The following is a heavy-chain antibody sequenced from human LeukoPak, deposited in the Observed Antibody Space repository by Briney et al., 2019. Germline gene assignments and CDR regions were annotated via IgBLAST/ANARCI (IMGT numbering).Heavy chain of an antibody. D-gene: IGHD3-10*01. CDR3: AKGSSGSGNYFLLFDY. J-gene: IGHJ4*02. Sequence: PGGSLRLSCAASGFTFSSYAMSWVRQAPGMGLEWVSTISGSDGSTYYADSVKGRFTISRDNSKNTLYLQMNSLRAEDTAVYYCAKGSSGSGNYFLLFDYWAREPWSPSPQ. V-gene: IGHV3-23*01. CDR1: GFTFSSYA. CDR2: ISGSDGST.